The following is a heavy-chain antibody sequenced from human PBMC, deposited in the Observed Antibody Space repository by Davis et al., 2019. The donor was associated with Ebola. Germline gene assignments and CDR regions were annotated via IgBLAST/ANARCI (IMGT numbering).Heavy chain of an antibody. CDR1: GFTFSSYW. V-gene: IGHV3-NL1*01. J-gene: IGHJ4*02. Sequence: PGGSLRLSCAASGFTFSSYWMHWVRQAPGKGLEWVSSIIGSGFTTFYPDSVKGRFTISRDNSKNTLYLQMNSLRAEDTAVYYCARDRSGYNYGYRLDYWGQGTLVTVSS. D-gene: IGHD5-18*01. CDR2: IIGSGFTT. CDR3: ARDRSGYNYGYRLDY.